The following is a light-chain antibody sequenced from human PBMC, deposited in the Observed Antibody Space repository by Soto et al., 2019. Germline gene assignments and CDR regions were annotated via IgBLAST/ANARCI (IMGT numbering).Light chain of an antibody. CDR1: SSDIGAHNF. CDR3: NSYTLSRTVV. Sequence: QSALTQPASVSGSPGQSITLSCAGTSSDIGAHNFVSWYQHHPGKAPKLIIYEVTKWPSGVSTRFSGSKAGNTASLTISGLQAEDEADSYCNSYTLSRTVVFGGGTKLTVL. J-gene: IGLJ2*01. V-gene: IGLV2-14*01. CDR2: EVT.